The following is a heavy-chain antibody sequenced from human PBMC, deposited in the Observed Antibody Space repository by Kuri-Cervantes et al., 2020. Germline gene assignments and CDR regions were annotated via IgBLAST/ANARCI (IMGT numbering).Heavy chain of an antibody. CDR1: GGSISSYY. D-gene: IGHD2-15*01. Sequence: SETLSLTCTVSGGSISSYYWSWIRQPPGKGLEWIGYIYYSGSTNYNPSLKSRVTISVDASKNQFSLNLRSVTAADTAVYYCVRDLAAVVVAAPDAFDVWGQGTMVTDSS. J-gene: IGHJ3*01. CDR2: IYYSGST. V-gene: IGHV4-59*01. CDR3: VRDLAAVVVAAPDAFDV.